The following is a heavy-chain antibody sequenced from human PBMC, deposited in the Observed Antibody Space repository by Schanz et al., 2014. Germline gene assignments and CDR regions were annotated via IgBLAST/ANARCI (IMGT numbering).Heavy chain of an antibody. CDR2: INRVGSNT. CDR1: GFTFSSYC. CDR3: ARGAFGEVSYFDY. D-gene: IGHD3-10*01. V-gene: IGHV3-74*01. J-gene: IGHJ4*02. Sequence: EVQLVQSGGGLVQPGGSLRLSCAASGFTFSSYCMHWVRQDPGKGLVWVARINRVGSNTDYADSVKGRFTISRDNSKNTLYLQMNNLRPDDTAVYYSARGAFGEVSYFDYWGQGTLVTVSS.